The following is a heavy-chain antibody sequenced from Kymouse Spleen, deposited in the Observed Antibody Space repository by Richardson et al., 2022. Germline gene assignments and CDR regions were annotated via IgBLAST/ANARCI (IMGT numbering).Heavy chain of an antibody. Sequence: EVQLVESGGGLVKPGGSLRLSCAASGFTFSSYSMNWVRQAPGKGLEWVSSISSSSSYIYYADSVKGRFTISRDNAKNSLYLQMNSLRAEDTAVYYCARVLLWFGELSFDYWGQGTLVTVSS. V-gene: IGHV3-21*03. D-gene: IGHD3-10*01. J-gene: IGHJ4*02. CDR3: ARVLLWFGELSFDY. CDR1: GFTFSSYS. CDR2: ISSSSSYI.